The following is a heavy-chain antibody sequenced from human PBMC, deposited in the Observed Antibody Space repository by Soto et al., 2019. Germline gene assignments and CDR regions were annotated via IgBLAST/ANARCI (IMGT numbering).Heavy chain of an antibody. D-gene: IGHD5-18*01. CDR1: GFTVSSNY. CDR3: ARARGYSYGSGMDV. V-gene: IGHV3-53*01. Sequence: GGSLRLSCAASGFTVSSNYMSWVRQAPGKGLEWVSVIYSGGSTYYADSVKGRFTISRDNSKDTLYLQMNSLRAEDTAVYYCARARGYSYGSGMDVWGQGTTVTVSS. J-gene: IGHJ6*02. CDR2: IYSGGST.